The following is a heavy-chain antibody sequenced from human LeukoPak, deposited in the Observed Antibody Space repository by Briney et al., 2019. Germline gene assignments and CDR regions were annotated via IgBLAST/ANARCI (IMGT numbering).Heavy chain of an antibody. Sequence: ASVKVSCKASGYTFTGYYTHWVRQAPGQGLEWMGWISAYNGNTNYAQKLQGRVTMTTDTSTSTAYMELRSLRSDDTAVYYCARLWFGELSDNWFDPWGQGTLVTVSS. CDR3: ARLWFGELSDNWFDP. J-gene: IGHJ5*02. V-gene: IGHV1-18*04. CDR2: ISAYNGNT. D-gene: IGHD3-10*01. CDR1: GYTFTGYY.